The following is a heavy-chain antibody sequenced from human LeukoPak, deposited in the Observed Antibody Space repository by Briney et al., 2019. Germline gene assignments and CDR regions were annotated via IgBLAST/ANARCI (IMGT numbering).Heavy chain of an antibody. J-gene: IGHJ6*03. CDR1: GFTFSNYN. CDR2: ITSTSSFI. Sequence: PGGSLRLSCAASGFTFSNYNMNWVRQSPGKGLEWLSSITSTSSFIYYADSVKGRFTISRDNAKNSLSLQMDNLRDEDTAVYYCARDPYSGNYGNDYYYYMDVWGKGTTVSISS. CDR3: ARDPYSGNYGNDYYYYMDV. V-gene: IGHV3-21*01. D-gene: IGHD1-26*01.